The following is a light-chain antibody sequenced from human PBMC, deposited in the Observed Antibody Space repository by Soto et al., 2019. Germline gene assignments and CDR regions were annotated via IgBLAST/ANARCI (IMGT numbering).Light chain of an antibody. CDR1: QSVSSY. V-gene: IGKV3-11*01. CDR3: QQRSNWPWT. CDR2: GAS. J-gene: IGKJ1*01. Sequence: EIVLTQSLATLSLSPGERATLSCRASQSVSSYLAWYQQKPGQAPRLLIYGASSRATGIPDRFSGSGSGTDFTLTISSLEPEDFAVYYCQQRSNWPWTFGQGTKVDIK.